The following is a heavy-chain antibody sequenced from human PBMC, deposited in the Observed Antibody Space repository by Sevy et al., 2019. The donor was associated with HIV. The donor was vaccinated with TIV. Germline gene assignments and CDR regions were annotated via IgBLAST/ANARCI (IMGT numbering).Heavy chain of an antibody. J-gene: IGHJ3*02. CDR3: AIRNDFDI. Sequence: SETLSLTCTVSGGSINSDHWNWIRQPPGKGLEWIGYVYYTGGTNYNPSLKNRVTISVDRTKNQFSLKLTSVTAADTAVYYCAIRNDFDIWGQGTMVTVS. CDR1: GGSINSDH. V-gene: IGHV4-59*08. CDR2: VYYTGGT.